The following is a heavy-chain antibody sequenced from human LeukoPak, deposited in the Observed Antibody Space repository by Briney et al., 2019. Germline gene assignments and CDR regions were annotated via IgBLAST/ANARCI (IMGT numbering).Heavy chain of an antibody. CDR2: IYPGDSDT. D-gene: IGHD5-18*01. CDR1: GYSSTSYW. V-gene: IGHV5-51*01. CDR3: ARHRRGLYSYGYNEYYYYYYMDV. Sequence: GESLQISCKASGYSSTSYWIGCVRQMPGKGQEWMGIIYPGDSDTRYSPSFQGQVTISADKSISTAYLQWSSLKASDTAMYYCARHRRGLYSYGYNEYYYYYYMDVWGKGTTVAVSS. J-gene: IGHJ6*03.